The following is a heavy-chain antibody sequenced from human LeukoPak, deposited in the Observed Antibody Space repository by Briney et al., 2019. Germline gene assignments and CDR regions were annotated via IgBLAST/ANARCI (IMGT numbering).Heavy chain of an antibody. D-gene: IGHD2-2*01. CDR1: GYTFTSYG. V-gene: IGHV1-18*01. J-gene: IGHJ4*02. CDR2: LSAYNGNT. Sequence: ASVKVSCKASGYTFTSYGVTWVRQAPGQGLEWMGWLSAYNGNTNYARKLQGRVTMTTDTSTNTAYMELRSLRSDDTAVYYCARDVGYCSSTSCSLFDYWGQGTLVTVSS. CDR3: ARDVGYCSSTSCSLFDY.